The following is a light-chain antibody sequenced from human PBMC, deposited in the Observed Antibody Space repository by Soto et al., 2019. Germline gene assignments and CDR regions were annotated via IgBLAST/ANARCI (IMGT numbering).Light chain of an antibody. J-gene: IGLJ1*01. CDR1: NSNIASST. CDR3: AGWDDSLTGLYV. CDR2: NNN. V-gene: IGLV1-44*01. Sequence: QSVLTQPPSASGTPGQRVTISCSGSNSNIASSTVNWYQQLPGTAPKLLIYNNNQRPSGIPDRISGSKTGSSASLAISGLQSEDEADYYCAGWDDSLTGLYVFGTGTKVTVL.